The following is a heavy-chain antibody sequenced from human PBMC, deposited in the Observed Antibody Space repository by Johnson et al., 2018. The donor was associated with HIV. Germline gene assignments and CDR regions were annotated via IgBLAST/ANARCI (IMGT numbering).Heavy chain of an antibody. J-gene: IGHJ3*02. CDR1: GFTFDDYA. V-gene: IGHV3-30-3*01. CDR2: ISYDGSNK. CDR3: ARDSDSLYAFDI. D-gene: IGHD3-22*01. Sequence: VQLVESGGGLVQPGRSLRLSCAASGFTFDDYAMHWVRQAPGKGLEWVAVISYDGSNKYYADSVKGRFTISRDNSKNTLYLQMNSLRAEDTAVYYCARDSDSLYAFDIWGQGTMVTVSS.